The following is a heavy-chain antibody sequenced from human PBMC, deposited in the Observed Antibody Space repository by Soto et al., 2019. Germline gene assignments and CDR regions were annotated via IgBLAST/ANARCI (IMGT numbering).Heavy chain of an antibody. J-gene: IGHJ4*02. D-gene: IGHD2-21*02. V-gene: IGHV3-48*02. Sequence: GGSLRLSCAASGFTLTSNSMNWVRQAPAQGLEWISYITSSSSNIYYADTVMGRFTIARDKAKNSLYLKMVSLRDNDTAVYYCAKGRVGTAYFDYWGQGALVTVSS. CDR3: AKGRVGTAYFDY. CDR2: ITSSSSNI. CDR1: GFTLTSNS.